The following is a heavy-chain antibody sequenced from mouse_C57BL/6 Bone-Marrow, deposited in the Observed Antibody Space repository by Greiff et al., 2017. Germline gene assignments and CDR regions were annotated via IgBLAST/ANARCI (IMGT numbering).Heavy chain of an antibody. V-gene: IGHV1-22*01. CDR3: ASVYYYGHYYAMDY. CDR2: INPNNGGT. D-gene: IGHD1-1*01. CDR1: GYTFTDYN. Sequence: EVKLVESGPELVKPGASVKMSCKASGYTFTDYNMHWVKQSHGKSLEWIGYINPNNGGTSYNQKFKGKATFTVNKSSSTAYMELRSLTSEDSAVYYCASVYYYGHYYAMDYWGQGTSVTVSS. J-gene: IGHJ4*01.